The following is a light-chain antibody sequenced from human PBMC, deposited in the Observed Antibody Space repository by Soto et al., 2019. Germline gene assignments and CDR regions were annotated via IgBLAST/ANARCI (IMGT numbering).Light chain of an antibody. Sequence: EIVLTQSPATLSLSPGERATLSCRASQSVSSYLAWYQQKPGQAPRLLIYDASNRAAAIPARFSGSESGTDFTLTISSLEPEDFAVYDCQQRSNWPPYTFGQGTKLEIK. CDR3: QQRSNWPPYT. CDR1: QSVSSY. CDR2: DAS. J-gene: IGKJ2*01. V-gene: IGKV3-11*01.